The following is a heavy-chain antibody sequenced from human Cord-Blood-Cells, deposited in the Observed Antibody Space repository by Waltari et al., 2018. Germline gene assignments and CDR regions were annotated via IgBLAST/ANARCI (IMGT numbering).Heavy chain of an antibody. V-gene: IGHV4-34*01. J-gene: IGHJ4*02. CDR3: ARAPQFSTYYFDY. CDR2: INHSGST. D-gene: IGHD3-3*01. CDR1: GGSFSGYY. Sequence: QVQLQQWGAGLLKPSETLSLTCAVYGGSFSGYYWSWIRQPPGKGLEWIGEINHSGSTNSNPSLKSRVTISVDTSQNQFSLTLGSVTAADTAVYYCARAPQFSTYYFDYWGQGTLVTVSS.